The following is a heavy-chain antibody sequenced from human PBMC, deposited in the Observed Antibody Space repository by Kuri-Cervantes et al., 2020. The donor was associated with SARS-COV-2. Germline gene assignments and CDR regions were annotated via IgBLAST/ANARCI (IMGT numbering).Heavy chain of an antibody. J-gene: IGHJ4*02. CDR3: ARGMVQGVNNY. CDR1: GFTFSDYY. D-gene: IGHD3-10*01. V-gene: IGHV3-11*01. CDR2: ISSSGSTI. Sequence: GESLKISCAASGFTFSDYYISWIRQAPGKGLERVSYISSSGSTIYYADSVKGRFTISRDNAKNSLYLQMNGLRAEDTAVYYCARGMVQGVNNYWGQGTLVTVSS.